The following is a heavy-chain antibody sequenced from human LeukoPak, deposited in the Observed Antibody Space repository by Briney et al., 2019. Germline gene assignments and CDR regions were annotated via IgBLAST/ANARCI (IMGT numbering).Heavy chain of an antibody. CDR2: ISAYDGET. D-gene: IGHD1-26*01. Sequence: GASVKVSCKASGYSFTSYGISWVREAPGRRLEWVGYISAYDGETRYAQKFQGRVTLTTDTSTGTVYMEMRRLRSDDTAVYYCARGGKNYFDFWGQGTLVTVSS. CDR1: GYSFTSYG. CDR3: ARGGKNYFDF. V-gene: IGHV1-18*01. J-gene: IGHJ4*02.